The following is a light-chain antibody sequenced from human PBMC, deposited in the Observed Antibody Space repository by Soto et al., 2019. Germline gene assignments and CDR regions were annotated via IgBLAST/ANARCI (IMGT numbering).Light chain of an antibody. V-gene: IGKV1-39*01. CDR2: AAS. CDR1: QPISTY. Sequence: DIQMTQSPSSLSASVGDRVTITCRASQPISTYLNWYQQKPGKAPKHLIYAASSLQIGVPSRFSGSGSGTAFTLTISSLQPEDFATYYCQQSDNTPAFGQGTRLEIK. J-gene: IGKJ5*01. CDR3: QQSDNTPA.